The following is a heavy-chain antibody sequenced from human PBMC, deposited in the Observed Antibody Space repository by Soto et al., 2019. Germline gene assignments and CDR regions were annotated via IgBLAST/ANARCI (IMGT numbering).Heavy chain of an antibody. CDR2: IYYSGST. CDR3: ARGRFGDHKGFDP. D-gene: IGHD3-10*01. CDR1: GGSVSSGDYY. Sequence: PSETLSLTCTVSGGSVSSGDYYWSWIRQPPGKGLEWIGYIYYSGSTYYNPSLKSRVTISVDTSKNQFSLKLSSVTAADTAVYYCARGRFGDHKGFDPWGQGTLVTVSS. V-gene: IGHV4-30-4*01. J-gene: IGHJ5*02.